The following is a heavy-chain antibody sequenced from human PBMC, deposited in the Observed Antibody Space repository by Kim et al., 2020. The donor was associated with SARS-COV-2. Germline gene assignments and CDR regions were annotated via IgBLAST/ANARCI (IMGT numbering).Heavy chain of an antibody. CDR1: GYTFTSYG. J-gene: IGHJ4*02. CDR2: ISAYNGNT. Sequence: ASVKVSCKASGYTFTSYGISWVRQAPGQGLEWMGWISAYNGNTNYAQKLQGRVTMTTDTSTSTAYMELRSLRSDDTAVYYCARGVDGYNYRVGLGYWGQGTLVTVSS. CDR3: ARGVDGYNYRVGLGY. V-gene: IGHV1-18*04. D-gene: IGHD5-12*01.